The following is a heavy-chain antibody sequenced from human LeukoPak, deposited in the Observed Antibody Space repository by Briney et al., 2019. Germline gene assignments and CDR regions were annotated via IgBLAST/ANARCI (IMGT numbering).Heavy chain of an antibody. CDR2: INHSGST. V-gene: IGHV4-34*01. CDR1: GGSFSGYY. Sequence: SETLSLTCAVYGGSFSGYYWSWNRQPPGKGLEWIGEINHSGSTNYNPSLKSRVTISVDTSKNQFSLKLSSVTAADTAVYYCARGGLRYFDLCWFDPWGQGTLVTVSS. CDR3: ARGGLRYFDLCWFDP. J-gene: IGHJ5*02. D-gene: IGHD3-9*01.